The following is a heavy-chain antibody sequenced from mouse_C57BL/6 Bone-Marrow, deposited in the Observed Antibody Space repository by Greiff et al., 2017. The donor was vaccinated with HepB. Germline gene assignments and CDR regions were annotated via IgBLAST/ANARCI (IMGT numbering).Heavy chain of an antibody. CDR2: IYPRSGNT. V-gene: IGHV1-81*01. CDR1: GYTFTSYG. J-gene: IGHJ4*01. CDR3: AISTVVAACYAMDY. Sequence: QVQLQQSGAELVRPGASVKLSCKASGYTFTSYGISWVKQRTGQGLEWIGEIYPRSGNTYYNEKFKGKATLTADKSSSTAYMELRSLTSEDSAVYFCAISTVVAACYAMDYWGRGTSVTVSA. D-gene: IGHD1-1*01.